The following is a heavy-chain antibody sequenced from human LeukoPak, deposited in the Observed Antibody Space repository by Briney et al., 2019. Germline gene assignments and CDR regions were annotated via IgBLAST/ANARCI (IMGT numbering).Heavy chain of an antibody. D-gene: IGHD3-22*01. J-gene: IGHJ5*02. CDR2: ISYDGSNK. V-gene: IGHV3-30-3*01. Sequence: GGSLRLSCAAAGFTCSSDAMHWVRQAPGKGLEWVAVISYDGSNKYYADSVKGRFTISRDNSKNTLYLQMNSLRAEDTAVYYCARDLDNYYDSSGSPWGQGTLVTVSS. CDR3: ARDLDNYYDSSGSP. CDR1: GFTCSSDA.